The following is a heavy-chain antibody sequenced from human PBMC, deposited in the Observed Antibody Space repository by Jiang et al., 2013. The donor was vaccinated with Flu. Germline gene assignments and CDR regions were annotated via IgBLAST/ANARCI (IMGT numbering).Heavy chain of an antibody. Sequence: SVKVSCKASGGTFSSYTISWVRQAPGQGLEWMGWINPNSGGTNYAQKFQGRVTMTRDTSISTAYMELSRLRSDDTAVYYCARPGGYYYDSSGYWRRPRRDDAFDIWGQGTMVTVSS. J-gene: IGHJ3*02. CDR3: ARPGGYYYDSSGYWRRPRRDDAFDI. CDR2: INPNSGGT. CDR1: GGTFSSYT. D-gene: IGHD3-22*01. V-gene: IGHV1-2*02.